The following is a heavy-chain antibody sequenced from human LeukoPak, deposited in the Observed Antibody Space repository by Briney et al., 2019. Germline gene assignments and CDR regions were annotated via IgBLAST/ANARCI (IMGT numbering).Heavy chain of an antibody. CDR2: ISYDGSNK. V-gene: IGHV3-30*04. J-gene: IGHJ4*02. Sequence: PGGSLRLSCAASGFTFSNYAIHWVRQAPGKGLEWVAVISYDGSNKKYADSVKGRFTISRDNSKKTLYLQMNRLRAEDTAVYYCARTLIEYSVSSCYFDYWGQGTLVTVSS. CDR3: ARTLIEYSVSSCYFDY. D-gene: IGHD6-6*01. CDR1: GFTFSNYA.